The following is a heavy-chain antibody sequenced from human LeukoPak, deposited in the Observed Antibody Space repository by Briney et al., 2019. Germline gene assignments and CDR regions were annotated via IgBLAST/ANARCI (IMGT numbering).Heavy chain of an antibody. D-gene: IGHD5-24*01. Sequence: GGSLRLSCAASGFTFSDYYMSWIRQAPGKGLEWISYISSSTMTIHYAGSVKGRFTISRDNAKNSLLLQMNSLRAEDSAVYYCARVGDDYNEYVDYWGQGTLVTVSS. J-gene: IGHJ4*02. CDR2: ISSSTMTI. V-gene: IGHV3-11*04. CDR1: GFTFSDYY. CDR3: ARVGDDYNEYVDY.